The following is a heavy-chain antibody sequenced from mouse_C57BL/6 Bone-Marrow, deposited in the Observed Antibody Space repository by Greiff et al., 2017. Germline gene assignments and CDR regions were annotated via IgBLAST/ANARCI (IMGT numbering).Heavy chain of an antibody. CDR3: AGWRRSSALHSETAQATYYWYFDV. CDR2: IYPADSET. D-gene: IGHD3-2*02. J-gene: IGHJ1*03. V-gene: IGHV1-61*01. CDR1: GYTFTSYW. Sequence: QVQLQQPGAELVRPGSSVKLSCKASGYTFTSYWMDWVKQRPGQGLEWIGNIYPADSETHYNQKFKDKATLTVDKSSSTAYMQLSSLTSEDSAVYYCAGWRRSSALHSETAQATYYWYFDVWGTGTTVTVSS.